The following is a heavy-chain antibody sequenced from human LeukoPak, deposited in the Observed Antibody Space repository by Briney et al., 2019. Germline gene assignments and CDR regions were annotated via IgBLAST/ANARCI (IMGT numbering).Heavy chain of an antibody. CDR2: IYPGDSDT. Sequence: GESLKISCKGSGYNFTNCWIGWVRQMPGKGLEWMGIIYPGDSDTKYSPSFQGQVTISADKSISTAYLQWSSLKASDTAMYFCARLRGIAVAGMYYYYYMDVWGKGTTVTV. J-gene: IGHJ6*03. CDR1: GYNFTNCW. D-gene: IGHD6-19*01. V-gene: IGHV5-51*01. CDR3: ARLRGIAVAGMYYYYYMDV.